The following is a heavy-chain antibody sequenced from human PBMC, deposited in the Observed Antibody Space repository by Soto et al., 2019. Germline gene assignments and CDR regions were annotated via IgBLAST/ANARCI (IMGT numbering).Heavy chain of an antibody. CDR1: GDSISRAGYS. V-gene: IGHV4-30-2*06. D-gene: IGHD3-16*01. Sequence: PSETLSLTCAVSGDSISRAGYSWNWIRQSPGRGLEWIGYMYLGGNTYYNPSLKSRVTISVDRSKNQFSLKLTSVTAADTAVYYCARWGRGAYGMDVWGQGTTVTVSS. CDR3: ARWGRGAYGMDV. CDR2: MYLGGNT. J-gene: IGHJ6*02.